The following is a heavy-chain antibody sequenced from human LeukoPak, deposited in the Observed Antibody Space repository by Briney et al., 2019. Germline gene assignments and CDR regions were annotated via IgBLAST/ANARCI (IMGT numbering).Heavy chain of an antibody. CDR3: ATLAAADSYYYYYMDV. J-gene: IGHJ6*03. V-gene: IGHV3-21*01. CDR2: ISSSSSYI. Sequence: GGSLRLSCAASGFTFSSYSMNWVRQAPGKGLDWVSSISSSSSYIYYADSVKGRFTISRDNAKNSLYLQMNSLRAEDTAVYYCATLAAADSYYYYYMDVWGKGTTVTVSS. D-gene: IGHD6-13*01. CDR1: GFTFSSYS.